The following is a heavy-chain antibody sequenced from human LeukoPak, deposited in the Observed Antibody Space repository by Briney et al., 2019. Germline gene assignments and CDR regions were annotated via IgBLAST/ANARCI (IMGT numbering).Heavy chain of an antibody. Sequence: PSETLSLTCTVSGDSITSYFWSWIRQPPGKGLEWVGYIFYSGITNYNPSLKSRVTISVDTSKNQFSLKLSSVTAADTAVYYCARGVVAAAGRTFDFWGQGTLVTVSS. CDR1: GDSITSYF. CDR3: ARGVVAAAGRTFDF. CDR2: IFYSGIT. J-gene: IGHJ4*02. D-gene: IGHD6-13*01. V-gene: IGHV4-59*01.